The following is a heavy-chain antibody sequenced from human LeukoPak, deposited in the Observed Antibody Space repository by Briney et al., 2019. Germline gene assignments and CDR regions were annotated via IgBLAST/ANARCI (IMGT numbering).Heavy chain of an antibody. J-gene: IGHJ4*02. CDR3: ASHYDPFLQN. CDR1: GGTFSSYA. D-gene: IGHD3-16*01. CDR2: IIPIFGTA. V-gene: IGHV1-69*13. Sequence: GASVKVSCKASGGTFSSYAISWVRQAPGQGLEWMGGIIPIFGTANYAQKFQGRVTITADESTSTAYMELSSLRSEDTAVYYCASHYDPFLQNWGQGTLVTVSS.